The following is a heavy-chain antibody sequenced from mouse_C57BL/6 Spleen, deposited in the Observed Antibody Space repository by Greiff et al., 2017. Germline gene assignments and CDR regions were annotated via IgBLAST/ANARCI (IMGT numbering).Heavy chain of an antibody. CDR3: ANGAKGAWFAY. CDR1: GYAFSSYW. Sequence: QVQLKQSGPELVKPGASVKISCKASGYAFSSYWMNWVKQRPGKGLEWIGRIYPGDGDTNYNGKVKGKATLTAGKSSSTAYMQLSSLTSEDSAVYACANGAKGAWFAYWGQGTLVTVSA. CDR2: IYPGDGDT. D-gene: IGHD1-1*01. J-gene: IGHJ3*01. V-gene: IGHV1-82*01.